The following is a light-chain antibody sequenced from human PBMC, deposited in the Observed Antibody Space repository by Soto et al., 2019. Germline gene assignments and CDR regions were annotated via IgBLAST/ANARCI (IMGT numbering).Light chain of an antibody. CDR1: SSDVGAYSY. V-gene: IGLV2-11*01. Sequence: QSALTQPRSVSGSPGQSVSISCTGTSSDVGAYSYVSWYRQHPGKAPKLMIFDVTMRPSGVPDRFSGSKSGNTASLTIFGLQAEDEADYYCCSYAGGPYVFGTGTKLTVL. J-gene: IGLJ1*01. CDR2: DVT. CDR3: CSYAGGPYV.